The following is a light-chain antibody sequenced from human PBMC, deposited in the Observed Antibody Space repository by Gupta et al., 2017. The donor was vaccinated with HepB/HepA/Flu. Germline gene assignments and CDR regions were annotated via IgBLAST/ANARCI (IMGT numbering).Light chain of an antibody. CDR2: QSN. Sequence: SYELTQTPSVSVSPGQTANFTCSGDKLGDKYVYWYQQKSGQSPVLVIYQSNKRPSGLPDRFSASNSGNTAVLNIRGTQARDDAYEYCQEWDSSTGVVFGGGTKLTVL. J-gene: IGLJ2*01. CDR3: QEWDSSTGVV. V-gene: IGLV3-1*01. CDR1: KLGDKY.